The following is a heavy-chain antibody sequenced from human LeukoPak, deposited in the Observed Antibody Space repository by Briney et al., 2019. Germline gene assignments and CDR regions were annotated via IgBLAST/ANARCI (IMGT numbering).Heavy chain of an antibody. J-gene: IGHJ1*01. V-gene: IGHV1-69*13. Sequence: ASVKVSCKASGGTFTSYAISWVRQAPGQGLEWMGGIIPIFGTANYAQKFQGRVTITADGSTSTAYMELSSLRSEDTAVYYCARDLGAYCGGDCKHGYFQHWGQGTLVTVSS. D-gene: IGHD2-21*01. CDR1: GGTFTSYA. CDR2: IIPIFGTA. CDR3: ARDLGAYCGGDCKHGYFQH.